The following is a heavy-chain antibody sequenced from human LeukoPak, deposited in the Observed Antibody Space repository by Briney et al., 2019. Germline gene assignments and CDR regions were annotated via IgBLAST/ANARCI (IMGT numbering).Heavy chain of an antibody. J-gene: IGHJ4*02. CDR3: ESAGYRQLGTFDY. D-gene: IGHD6-13*01. CDR1: GFTFSSYD. V-gene: IGHV3-30*03. Sequence: GGSLRLSCVVSGFTFSSYDMHWVRQAPGKGLEWVAVISYDGSSKYYADSVKGRFTISRDNSKNTLYLQMNSLRAEDTAVYYCESAGYRQLGTFDYWGQGTLVTVSS. CDR2: ISYDGSSK.